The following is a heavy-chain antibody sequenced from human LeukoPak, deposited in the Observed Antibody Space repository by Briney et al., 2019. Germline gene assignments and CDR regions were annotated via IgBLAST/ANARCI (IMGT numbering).Heavy chain of an antibody. V-gene: IGHV4-39*07. Sequence: SETLSLTCTVSGGSVSSSGYYWAWIRQPPGKGLEWIGTIYYSGSTYYNPSLKSRVTISVDTSKNQFSLKLSSVTAADTAVYYCARASRPLLWFGELSPYYYYMDVWGKGTTVTISS. CDR3: ARASRPLLWFGELSPYYYYMDV. J-gene: IGHJ6*03. CDR1: GGSVSSSGYY. D-gene: IGHD3-10*01. CDR2: IYYSGST.